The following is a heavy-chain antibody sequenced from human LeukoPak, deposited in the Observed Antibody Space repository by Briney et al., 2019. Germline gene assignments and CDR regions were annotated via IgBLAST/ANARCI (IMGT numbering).Heavy chain of an antibody. V-gene: IGHV4-39*01. Sequence: KPSETLSLTCTVSGGSISSSSYYWGWIRQPPGKGLEWIGSIYYSGSTYYNPSLKSRVTISVDTSKNQFSLKLSSVTAADTAVYYCASSGESPAAILPDFDYWGQGTLVTVSS. D-gene: IGHD2-2*01. J-gene: IGHJ4*02. CDR3: ASSGESPAAILPDFDY. CDR1: GGSISSSSYY. CDR2: IYYSGST.